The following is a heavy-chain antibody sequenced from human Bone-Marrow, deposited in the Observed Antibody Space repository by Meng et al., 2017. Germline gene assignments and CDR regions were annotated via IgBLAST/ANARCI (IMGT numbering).Heavy chain of an antibody. J-gene: IGHJ4*02. D-gene: IGHD6-13*01. CDR1: GFTFSSYW. CDR2: INSDGSST. Sequence: GGSLRLSCAASGFTFSSYWMHWVRQAPGKGLAWVSRINSDGSSTSYADSVKGRFTISRDNAKNTLYLQMNSLRAEDTAVYFCARDLGGIFAYWGQGALVNVDS. CDR3: ARDLGGIFAY. V-gene: IGHV3-74*01.